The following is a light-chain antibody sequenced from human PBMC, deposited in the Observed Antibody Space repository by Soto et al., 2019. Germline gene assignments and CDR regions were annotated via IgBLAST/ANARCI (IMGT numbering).Light chain of an antibody. Sequence: QSVLTQPASVSGSPGQSITISCTGTSSDVGGYNYVSWYQHHPGKAPKLMIYEVSNRPSGISNRFSGSKSGNTASLTISGLQDEDEADYYGSSYTSSSTLDVLFGGGTKLTVL. CDR3: SSYTSSSTLDVL. CDR1: SSDVGGYNY. J-gene: IGLJ2*01. V-gene: IGLV2-14*01. CDR2: EVS.